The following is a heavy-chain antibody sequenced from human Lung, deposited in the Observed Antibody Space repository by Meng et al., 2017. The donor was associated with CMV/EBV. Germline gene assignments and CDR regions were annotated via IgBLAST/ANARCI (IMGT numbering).Heavy chain of an antibody. Sequence: ASXXVSXKASGYTFTSYYMHWVRQAPGQGLEWTGIINPSGGSTSYAQKFQGRVTMTRDTSTSRVYMELSRLSSEDTAVYYCARLHRRSTSCYTAGYFQHWXQGTLVTVSS. V-gene: IGHV1-46*01. CDR2: INPSGGST. CDR1: GYTFTSYY. CDR3: ARLHRRSTSCYTAGYFQH. J-gene: IGHJ1*01. D-gene: IGHD2-2*02.